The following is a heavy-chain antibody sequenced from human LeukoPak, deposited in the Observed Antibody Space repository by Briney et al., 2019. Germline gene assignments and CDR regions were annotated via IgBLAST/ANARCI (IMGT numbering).Heavy chain of an antibody. CDR2: ISYDGSNK. Sequence: GGPLRLSCAASGFTFSSYDMHWVRQPPGKGLEWVAVISYDGSNKYYAYFEKGRFTISTDNSKNTLYLQMNSLRAEDTAVYYCANSVNAAAGFDAFDIWGQGTMVTVSS. J-gene: IGHJ3*02. CDR1: GFTFSSYD. D-gene: IGHD6-13*01. CDR3: ANSVNAAAGFDAFDI. V-gene: IGHV3-30*18.